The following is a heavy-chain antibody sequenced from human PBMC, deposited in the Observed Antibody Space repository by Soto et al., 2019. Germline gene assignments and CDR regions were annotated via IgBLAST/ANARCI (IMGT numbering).Heavy chain of an antibody. CDR2: IKQDGSEK. CDR3: ARDSPETTYYDILTGYSWRQNAFDI. D-gene: IGHD3-9*01. Sequence: AGGSLRLSCAASGFTFSSYWMSWVRQAPGKGLEWVANIKQDGSEKYYVDSVKGRFTISRDNAKNSLYLQMNSLRAEDTAVYYCARDSPETTYYDILTGYSWRQNAFDIWGQGTMVTVSS. CDR1: GFTFSSYW. V-gene: IGHV3-7*01. J-gene: IGHJ3*02.